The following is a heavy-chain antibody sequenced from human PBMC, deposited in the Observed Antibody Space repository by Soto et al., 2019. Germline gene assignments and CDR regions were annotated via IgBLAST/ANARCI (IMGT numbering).Heavy chain of an antibody. Sequence: EVQLLDSGGGLVQPGGSLRISCATSGFTFINYAMNWVRQAPGKGLQWVATITGGGDATFYTDSVKGRFTIFRDLSSNTASLQMHSLGVDDTAVYYCARKVLGSTTRPDYWYFDPWGRGTLVTVSS. CDR3: ARKVLGSTTRPDYWYFDP. CDR2: ITGGGDAT. CDR1: GFTFINYA. D-gene: IGHD3-10*01. J-gene: IGHJ2*01. V-gene: IGHV3-23*01.